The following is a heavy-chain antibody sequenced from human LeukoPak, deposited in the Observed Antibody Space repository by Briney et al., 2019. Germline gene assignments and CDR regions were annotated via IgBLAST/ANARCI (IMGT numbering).Heavy chain of an antibody. CDR1: GRPISSYY. D-gene: IGHD3-3*01. CDR2: IYTSECT. V-gene: IGHV4-4*07. Sequence: SDTLSLTCTVSGRPISSYYGSCIRQPAGKGLEWFGRIYTSECTNYNPSLKSRVTMSVDTSKNQSSLKLSSVTAADTAVYYCAREIYDFWSGYLYYYYGMDVWGQGTTVTVSS. CDR3: AREIYDFWSGYLYYYYGMDV. J-gene: IGHJ6*02.